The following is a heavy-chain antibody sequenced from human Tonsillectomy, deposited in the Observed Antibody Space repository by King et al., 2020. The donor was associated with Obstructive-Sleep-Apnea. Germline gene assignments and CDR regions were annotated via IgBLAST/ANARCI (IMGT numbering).Heavy chain of an antibody. CDR2: ISYDGSNK. Sequence: VQLVESGGGVVQPGRSLRLSCAASGFTFSSYAMHWVRQAPGKGLEWVAVISYDGSNKYYADSVKGRFTISRDNSKNTLYLQMNSLRAEDTAVYYCARDEIMEYQRLLYYYYGMDVWGQGTTVTVSS. D-gene: IGHD2-2*01. J-gene: IGHJ6*02. CDR1: GFTFSSYA. CDR3: ARDEIMEYQRLLYYYYGMDV. V-gene: IGHV3-30*04.